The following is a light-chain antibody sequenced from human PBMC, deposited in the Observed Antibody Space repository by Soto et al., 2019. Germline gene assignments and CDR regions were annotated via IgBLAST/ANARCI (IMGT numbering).Light chain of an antibody. Sequence: QSALTQPASVSGSPGQSITISCTGTSSDVGGYNYVSWYQQHPGKAPKLMIYEVSNRPSGVSNRFSGSKSGNTASLTISGLQDEDEADYYCRSYTSSITHVVFGGGTKVTVL. CDR3: RSYTSSITHVV. J-gene: IGLJ2*01. V-gene: IGLV2-14*01. CDR2: EVS. CDR1: SSDVGGYNY.